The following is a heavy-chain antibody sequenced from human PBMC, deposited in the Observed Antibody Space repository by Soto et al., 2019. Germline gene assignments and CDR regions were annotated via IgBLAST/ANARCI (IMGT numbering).Heavy chain of an antibody. J-gene: IGHJ4*02. CDR2: ISYDGSNK. Sequence: SLRLSCAASGFTFSSYGMHWVRQAPGKGLEWVAVISYDGSNKYYADSVKGRFTISRDNSKNTLYLQMNSLRAEDTAVYYCAKDAMLTAMAYYFDYWGQGTLVTVSS. D-gene: IGHD5-18*01. CDR3: AKDAMLTAMAYYFDY. V-gene: IGHV3-30*18. CDR1: GFTFSSYG.